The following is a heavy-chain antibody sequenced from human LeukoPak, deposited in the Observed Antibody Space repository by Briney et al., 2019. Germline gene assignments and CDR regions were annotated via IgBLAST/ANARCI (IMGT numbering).Heavy chain of an antibody. J-gene: IGHJ4*02. D-gene: IGHD5-18*01. CDR1: GYTFTSYD. CDR2: MNPNSGNT. CDR3: ARGPGRRGTAMVYFDY. Sequence: ASVKVSCKASGYTFTSYDINWVRQATGQGLEWMGWMNPNSGNTGYAQKFQGRVTMTRNTSISTAYMELSSLRSEDTAVYCCARGPGRRGTAMVYFDYWGQGTLVTVSS. V-gene: IGHV1-8*01.